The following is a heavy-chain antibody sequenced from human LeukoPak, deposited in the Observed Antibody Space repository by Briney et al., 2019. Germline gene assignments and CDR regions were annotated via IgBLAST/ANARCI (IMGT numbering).Heavy chain of an antibody. J-gene: IGHJ3*02. Sequence: ASVKVSCKASGGTFSSYAISWVRQAPGQGLEWMGGIIPIFGTANYAQKFQGRVTITADKSTSTAYMELSRLRSDDTAVYYCARDSEFSAVAGTSFDIWGQGTMVTVSS. CDR3: ARDSEFSAVAGTSFDI. CDR2: IIPIFGTA. CDR1: GGTFSSYA. D-gene: IGHD6-19*01. V-gene: IGHV1-69*06.